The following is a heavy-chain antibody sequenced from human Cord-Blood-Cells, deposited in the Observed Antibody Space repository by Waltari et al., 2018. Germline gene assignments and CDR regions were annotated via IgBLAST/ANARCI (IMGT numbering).Heavy chain of an antibody. V-gene: IGHV2-5*02. CDR3: AHRQLDNWNDNWFDP. Sequence: QITLKESGPTLVKPTQTLTLTCTFSGFSLSTSGVGVGWIRQPPGKALEWLALIYWDDDKRYSPSLKSRLTITKDTSKNQVVLTMTNMDPVDTATYYCAHRQLDNWNDNWFDPWGQGTLVTVSS. CDR2: IYWDDDK. CDR1: GFSLSTSGVG. J-gene: IGHJ5*02. D-gene: IGHD1-20*01.